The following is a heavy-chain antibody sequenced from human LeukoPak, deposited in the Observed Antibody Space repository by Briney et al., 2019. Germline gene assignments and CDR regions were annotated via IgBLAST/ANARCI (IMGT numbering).Heavy chain of an antibody. Sequence: PSETLSLTCTVSGDSIRNYYWTWIRQPPGKGLEWIGYVYNSGTPNYNPSLKSRLTISVDTSKNQFSLKLSSVIAADTAVYYCARIHCTSTTCRRHIDFWGQGTLVTVSS. CDR2: VYNSGTP. D-gene: IGHD2-2*01. V-gene: IGHV4-59*01. CDR1: GDSIRNYY. CDR3: ARIHCTSTTCRRHIDF. J-gene: IGHJ4*02.